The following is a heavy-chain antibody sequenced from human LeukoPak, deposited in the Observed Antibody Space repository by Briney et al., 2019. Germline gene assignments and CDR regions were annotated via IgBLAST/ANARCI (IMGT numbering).Heavy chain of an antibody. Sequence: GGSLRLSCAASGFTFSSYAMSWVRQAPGKGLEWVSAISGSGGSTYYADSVKGRFTISRDNSKNTLYLQMNSLRAEDTAVYYCAKVPIYGSGSDYFGYWGQGTLVTVSS. J-gene: IGHJ4*02. CDR1: GFTFSSYA. V-gene: IGHV3-23*01. CDR3: AKVPIYGSGSDYFGY. D-gene: IGHD3-10*01. CDR2: ISGSGGST.